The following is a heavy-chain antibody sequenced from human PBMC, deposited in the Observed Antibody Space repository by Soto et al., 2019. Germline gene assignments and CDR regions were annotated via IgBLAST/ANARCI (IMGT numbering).Heavy chain of an antibody. D-gene: IGHD4-4*01. CDR1: GFTFSNAW. CDR3: TTDQNSPPYYYYYLDV. Sequence: EVQLVESGGGLVKPGGSLRLSCAASGFTFSNAWMSWVRQAPGKGLEWVGRIKSKTDGGTKDYAAPVKGRFTISIDDSKNTLYLQMNSLKTEDTAVYYCTTDQNSPPYYYYYLDVWGKGTTVTVSS. V-gene: IGHV3-15*01. J-gene: IGHJ6*03. CDR2: IKSKTDGGTK.